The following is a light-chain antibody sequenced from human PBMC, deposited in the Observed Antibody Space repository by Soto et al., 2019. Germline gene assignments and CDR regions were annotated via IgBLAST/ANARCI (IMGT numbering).Light chain of an antibody. CDR3: MQATQFPLT. Sequence: DIVMTQTPLSSAVTLGQPASISCRSSQSLVRSDGDTYLSWLQQRPGQPPRLLIYKVSLRLPGVPERFSRSGAGTDFKLRISRVEAEDVGVYYCMQATQFPLTLGGGTKVEIK. V-gene: IGKV2-24*01. CDR1: QSLVRSDGDTY. CDR2: KVS. J-gene: IGKJ4*01.